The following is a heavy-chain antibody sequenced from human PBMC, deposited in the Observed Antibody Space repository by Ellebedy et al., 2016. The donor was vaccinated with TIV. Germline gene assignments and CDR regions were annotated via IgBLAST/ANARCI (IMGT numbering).Heavy chain of an antibody. D-gene: IGHD6-13*01. CDR2: IYYGGNT. Sequence: SETLSLTCTVSGGSISSSSYHWAWIRKPPGKGLEWIGSIYYGGNTYYNPSLKSRVSISVDTSKNQVSLKLSSVTAADTAVYYCARPVSSWYSGFDYWGQGALVTVSS. V-gene: IGHV4-39*01. J-gene: IGHJ4*02. CDR3: ARPVSSWYSGFDY. CDR1: GGSISSSSYH.